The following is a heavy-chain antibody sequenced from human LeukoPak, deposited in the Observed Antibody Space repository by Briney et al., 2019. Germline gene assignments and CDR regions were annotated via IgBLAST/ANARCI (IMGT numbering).Heavy chain of an antibody. CDR3: ARRNHYFYYMDV. CDR1: GGSINSYY. V-gene: IGHV4-4*08. J-gene: IGHJ6*03. Sequence: PSETLSLTCTVSGGSINSYYWTWIWQSPVKGLEWIGYIFPSGSAFYNPSLESRVTISLDTSENQFSLTLSFVTAADTAVYYCARRNHYFYYMDVWGKGTTVTVSS. CDR2: IFPSGSA.